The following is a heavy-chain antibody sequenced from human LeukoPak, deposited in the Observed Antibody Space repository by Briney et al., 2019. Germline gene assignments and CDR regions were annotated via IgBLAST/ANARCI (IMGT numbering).Heavy chain of an antibody. CDR3: ARGGYSFDY. CDR1: GFSLSGYW. CDR2: LHADGVEQ. D-gene: IGHD5-18*01. J-gene: IGHJ4*02. Sequence: PGGPLRHPRAASGFSLSGYWMTWVRPAPGKGLEWVARLHADGVEQNYVHSVTGRFTMSRDNAKNSLDLQMDSLRVEDTAVYYCARGGYSFDYLGQETLVAVSS. V-gene: IGHV3-7*01.